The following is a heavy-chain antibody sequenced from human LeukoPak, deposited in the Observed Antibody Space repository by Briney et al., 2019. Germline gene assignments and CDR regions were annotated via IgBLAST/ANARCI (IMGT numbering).Heavy chain of an antibody. J-gene: IGHJ4*02. D-gene: IGHD3-3*01. CDR2: ISGSGTTT. Sequence: GGSLRLSCAASGYTFSRYAMSWVRQAPGKGLEWVSDISGSGTTTFYADSVKGRFTISRDNSKNTLYLQMNSLRAEDTAIYYCARDERLLSFLKWGQGTLVTVSS. CDR3: ARDERLLSFLK. V-gene: IGHV3-23*01. CDR1: GYTFSRYA.